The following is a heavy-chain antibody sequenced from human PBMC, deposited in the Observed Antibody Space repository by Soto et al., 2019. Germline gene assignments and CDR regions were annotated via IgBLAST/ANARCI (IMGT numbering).Heavy chain of an antibody. CDR3: ARGHDILPGWKFTF. Sequence: QVRLVQSGAEVKKPGASVKVSCKTYGYDFTNYGINWVRQAPGQGLEWMGWISAYNGNIVYAQNFRGRATLTTDPSTGSAYMELRDLRSDDTAVYYCARGHDILPGWKFTFWGQGTLVTVSS. V-gene: IGHV1-18*01. J-gene: IGHJ4*02. D-gene: IGHD3-9*01. CDR2: ISAYNGNI. CDR1: GYDFTNYG.